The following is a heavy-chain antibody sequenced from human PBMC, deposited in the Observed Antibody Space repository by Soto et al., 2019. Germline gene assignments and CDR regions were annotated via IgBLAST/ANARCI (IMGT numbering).Heavy chain of an antibody. D-gene: IGHD6-13*01. CDR1: GFTFSRYG. CDR2: IWYDGSNK. Sequence: QVQLVESGGGVVQPGRSLTLSCAASGFTFSRYGMHWVRQAPGKGLEWVAVIWYDGSNKYYADSVKGRFTISRDNSKNTLYLQMKSPRAEDTAVYYCARGGVAMVSWYFDYWGQGTPVTASS. CDR3: ARGGVAMVSWYFDY. J-gene: IGHJ4*02. V-gene: IGHV3-33*01.